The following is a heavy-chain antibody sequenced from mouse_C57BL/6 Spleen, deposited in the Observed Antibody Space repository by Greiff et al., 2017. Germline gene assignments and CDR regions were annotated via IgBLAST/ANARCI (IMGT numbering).Heavy chain of an antibody. D-gene: IGHD2-3*01. V-gene: IGHV5-17*01. Sequence: EVKVVESGGGLVKPGGSLKLSCAASGFTFSDYGMHWVRQAPEKGLEWVAYISSGRSTIYYADTVKGRFTISRDNAKNTLFLQMTSLRSEDTAMYYCARGGLYDRYFDVWGTGTTVTVSS. CDR2: ISSGRSTI. J-gene: IGHJ1*03. CDR1: GFTFSDYG. CDR3: ARGGLYDRYFDV.